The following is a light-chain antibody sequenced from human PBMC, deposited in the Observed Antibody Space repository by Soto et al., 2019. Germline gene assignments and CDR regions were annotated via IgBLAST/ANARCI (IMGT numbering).Light chain of an antibody. J-gene: IGLJ1*01. V-gene: IGLV2-14*01. CDR1: SSDVGGYNY. Sequence: SALTQPASVSGSPGQSITISCTGTSSDVGGYNYVSWYQQHPGKAPKLMIYDVSNRPSGVSNRFSGSKSDNTASLTISGLQAEDEADYYCSSYTSSSTYVFGTGTKVT. CDR2: DVS. CDR3: SSYTSSSTYV.